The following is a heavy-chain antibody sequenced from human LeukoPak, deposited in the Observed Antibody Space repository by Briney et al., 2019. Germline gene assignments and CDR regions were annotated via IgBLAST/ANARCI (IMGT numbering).Heavy chain of an antibody. V-gene: IGHV3-7*01. CDR2: IKQDGSEK. D-gene: IGHD4-17*01. CDR1: GFTLTRYW. J-gene: IGHJ6*03. Sequence: GGSLRLSCAASGFTLTRYWMSWARQAPGKGREWVANIKQDGSEKYYVDSVKGRFTISRDNAKNSLYLQMNSLRAEDTAVYYCARYGSTYYYYMDVWGKGTTVTVSS. CDR3: ARYGSTYYYYMDV.